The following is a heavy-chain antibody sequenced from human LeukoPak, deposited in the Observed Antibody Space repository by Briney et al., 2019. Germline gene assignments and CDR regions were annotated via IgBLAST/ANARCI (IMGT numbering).Heavy chain of an antibody. D-gene: IGHD2-15*01. J-gene: IGHJ6*04. Sequence: SETLSLTCAVSGGSISSGGYSWSWIRQPPGKGLEWIGYIYHSGSTYYNPSLKGRVTISVDRSKNQFSLKLSSVTAADTAVYYCARALGYCSGGSCYSGGMDVWGKGTTVTVSS. CDR2: IYHSGST. CDR1: GGSISSGGYS. V-gene: IGHV4-30-2*01. CDR3: ARALGYCSGGSCYSGGMDV.